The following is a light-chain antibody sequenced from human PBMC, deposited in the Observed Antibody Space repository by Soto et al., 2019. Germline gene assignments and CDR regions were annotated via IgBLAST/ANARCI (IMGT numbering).Light chain of an antibody. J-gene: IGKJ5*01. Sequence: EIVLTRSPGSLSGXXGEGATVSCRASQGVSSSYIAWYQQRPGQTPSLLIYGASTRATGIPDRFSGSGSGTHFTLTISLLEPGDFAIHYCEPYNKCFLITSAHGTRLAIK. CDR2: GAS. V-gene: IGKV3-20*01. CDR3: EPYNKCFLIT. CDR1: QGVSSSY.